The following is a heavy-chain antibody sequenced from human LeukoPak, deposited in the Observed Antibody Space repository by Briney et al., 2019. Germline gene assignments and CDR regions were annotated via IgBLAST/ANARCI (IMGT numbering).Heavy chain of an antibody. CDR3: ARHRHTAMETFDH. J-gene: IGHJ4*02. V-gene: IGHV4-39*01. D-gene: IGHD5-18*01. Sequence: PSETLSLTCTVSGVSISSSYQYWGWVRQPPGKGLEWLGSMYYIGTPYYNPSLESPVTISVDTSKNQFSLKLRYVTASDTAVYYCARHRHTAMETFDHWGQGALVTVSS. CDR2: MYYIGTP. CDR1: GVSISSSYQY.